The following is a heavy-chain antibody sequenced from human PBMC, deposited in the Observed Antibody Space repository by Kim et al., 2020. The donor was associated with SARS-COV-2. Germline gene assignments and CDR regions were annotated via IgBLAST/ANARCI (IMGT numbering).Heavy chain of an antibody. Sequence: SETLSLTCTVSGGSISSYYWSWIRQPPGKGLEWIGYIYYSGSTNYNPSLKSRVTISVDTSKNQFSLKLSSVTAADTAVYYCARVGCSGISWSWVQGTLVT. V-gene: IGHV4-59*08. CDR3: ARVGCSGISWS. CDR2: IYYSGST. D-gene: IGHD2-15*01. J-gene: IGHJ5*02. CDR1: GGSISSYY.